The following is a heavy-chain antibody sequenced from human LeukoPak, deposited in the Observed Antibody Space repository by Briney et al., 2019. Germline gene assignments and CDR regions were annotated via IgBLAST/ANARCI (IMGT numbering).Heavy chain of an antibody. Sequence: PGGSLRLSCAASGFTFNTYSMHWVRQAPGKGLEWVSYISSSSSTISYADSVRGRFTFSRDNAKNSLYLQMNSLRDEDTAVYYCARGGKFFDYWGQGTLVTVSS. CDR2: ISSSSSTI. CDR3: ARGGKFFDY. V-gene: IGHV3-48*02. D-gene: IGHD1-26*01. J-gene: IGHJ4*02. CDR1: GFTFNTYS.